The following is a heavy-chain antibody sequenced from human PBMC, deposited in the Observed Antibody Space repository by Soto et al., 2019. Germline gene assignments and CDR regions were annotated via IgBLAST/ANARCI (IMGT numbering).Heavy chain of an antibody. CDR2: IYYSGST. CDR3: ARDSIPYSYMDV. J-gene: IGHJ6*03. Sequence: PSETLSLTCTVTGGSISSYYWGWIRQPPGKGLEWIGYIYYSGSTNYNPSLKSRVTISVDTAKNQFSLKLTSVTAADTAAYYCARDSIPYSYMDVWGKGTTVTVSS. V-gene: IGHV4-59*01. CDR1: GGSISSYY.